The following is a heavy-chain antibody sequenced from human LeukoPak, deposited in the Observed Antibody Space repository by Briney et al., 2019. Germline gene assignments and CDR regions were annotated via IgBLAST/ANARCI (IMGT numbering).Heavy chain of an antibody. J-gene: IGHJ6*03. CDR1: GGSISGYY. V-gene: IGHV4-4*07. Sequence: SETLSLTCIVSGGSISGYYWSWIRQSAGKGLEWIGRINTSGSTKYNPSLKSRATMSVDTSKNQFSLKLSSVTAADTAVYYCAREGDWDFYYYYMDVWGKGTTVTVSS. CDR3: AREGDWDFYYYYMDV. CDR2: INTSGST. D-gene: IGHD3/OR15-3a*01.